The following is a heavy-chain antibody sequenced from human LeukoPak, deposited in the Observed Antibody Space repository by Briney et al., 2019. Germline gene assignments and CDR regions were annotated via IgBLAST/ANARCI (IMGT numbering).Heavy chain of an antibody. J-gene: IGHJ4*02. CDR1: GFTFSSYG. CDR3: ARDRYSSRLEYFEY. CDR2: IWYDGNNK. Sequence: GGSLRLSCVASGFTFSSYGMHWVRQVPGKGLEWVAVIWYDGNNKYYADSVTGRFTISRDNSKNTLYLQMNSLRAEDTAVYYCARDRYSSRLEYFEYWGQGTLVTVSS. D-gene: IGHD6-13*01. V-gene: IGHV3-33*01.